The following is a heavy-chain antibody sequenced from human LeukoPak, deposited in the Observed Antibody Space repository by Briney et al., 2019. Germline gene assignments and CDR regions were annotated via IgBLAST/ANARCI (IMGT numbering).Heavy chain of an antibody. D-gene: IGHD3-16*01. CDR2: ILSHGTVK. CDR1: GFTLSNYG. CDR3: ATDAGGAPFDY. J-gene: IGHJ4*02. V-gene: IGHV3-30*02. Sequence: GGSLRLSCAASGFTLSNYGMHRVRQAPGKGMEWVAFILSHGTVKEDPDSVRGRITISRDDSINTLYLQMNSLRADDTAVYCCATDAGGAPFDYWGQGTLVTVSS.